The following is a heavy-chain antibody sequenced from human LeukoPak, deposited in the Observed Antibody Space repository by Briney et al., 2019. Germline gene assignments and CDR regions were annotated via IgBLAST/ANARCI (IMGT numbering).Heavy chain of an antibody. V-gene: IGHV3-23*01. CDR3: ARQYDYVWGSYRYSQGPDY. CDR1: GFTFSIYA. D-gene: IGHD3-16*02. CDR2: ISVSGDDT. J-gene: IGHJ4*02. Sequence: QPGGSLRLSCAASGFTFSIYAMTWVRQAPGKGLEWVSIISVSGDDTYYADSVKGRFTISRDNSKNSLYLQMNGLRAEDTAVYYCARQYDYVWGSYRYSQGPDYWGQGTLVTVSS.